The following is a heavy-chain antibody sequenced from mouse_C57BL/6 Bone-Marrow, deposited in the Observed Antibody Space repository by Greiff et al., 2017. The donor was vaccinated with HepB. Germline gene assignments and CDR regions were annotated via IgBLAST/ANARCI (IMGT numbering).Heavy chain of an antibody. J-gene: IGHJ4*01. CDR2: INPSSGYT. Sequence: QVQLKESGAELARPGASVKMSCKASGYTFTSYTMHWVKQRPGQGLEWIGYINPSSGYTKYNQKFKDKATLTADKSSSTAYTQLSSLTSEDSAVYYCAGDYYYAMDYWGQGTSVTVSS. CDR3: AGDYYYAMDY. CDR1: GYTFTSYT. V-gene: IGHV1-4*01.